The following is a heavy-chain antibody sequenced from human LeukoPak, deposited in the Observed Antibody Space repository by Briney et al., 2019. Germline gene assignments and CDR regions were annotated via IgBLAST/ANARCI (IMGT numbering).Heavy chain of an antibody. V-gene: IGHV4-34*01. J-gene: IGHJ4*02. CDR1: GGSFSGDF. D-gene: IGHD3-22*01. CDR2: INHGGST. Sequence: PSETLSLTCAVYGGSFSGDFWSWIRQSPGKGLEWIGEINHGGSTTYNPSLQSRVTISVDTSKNQFSLKLSSVTAADTAVYYCARGGAYYYDSSGYLPFDYWGQGTLVTVSS. CDR3: ARGGAYYYDSSGYLPFDY.